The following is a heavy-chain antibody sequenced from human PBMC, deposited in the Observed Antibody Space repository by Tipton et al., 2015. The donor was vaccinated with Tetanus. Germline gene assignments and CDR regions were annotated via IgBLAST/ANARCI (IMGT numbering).Heavy chain of an antibody. D-gene: IGHD6-19*01. J-gene: IGHJ5*02. CDR3: AKERAPVAGGPRNWFDP. Sequence: GSLRLSCAASGFTFSSYAMSWVRQAPGKGLEWVSAISGSGGSTYYADSVKGRFTISRDNSKNTLYLQMNSLRAEDTAVYYCAKERAPVAGGPRNWFDPWGQGTLVTVSS. CDR2: ISGSGGST. V-gene: IGHV3-23*01. CDR1: GFTFSSYA.